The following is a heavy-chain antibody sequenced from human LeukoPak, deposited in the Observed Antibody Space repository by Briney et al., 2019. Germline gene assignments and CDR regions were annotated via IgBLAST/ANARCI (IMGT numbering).Heavy chain of an antibody. V-gene: IGHV4-34*01. CDR2: INHSGYT. CDR1: GVSFDDYY. CDR3: TRMTRGHDY. D-gene: IGHD4-11*01. J-gene: IGHJ4*02. Sequence: SETLSLTCAVSGVSFDDYYWSWVRQTPGKGLEWIGEINHSGYTNDNPSLKSRVTLSIDTSRKQFSLNLRSVTVADAGIYYCTRMTRGHDYWGQGTPVTVSS.